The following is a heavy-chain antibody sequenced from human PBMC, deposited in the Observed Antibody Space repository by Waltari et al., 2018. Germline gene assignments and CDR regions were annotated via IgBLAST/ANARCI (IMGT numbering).Heavy chain of an antibody. V-gene: IGHV1-2*02. D-gene: IGHD3-22*01. CDR3: ARALPGYYDSSGYSY. Sequence: QVQLVQSGAEVKKPGASVKVSCKASGYTFTGYYMPWVRQAPGQGLEWMGWINPNSGGTNYAQKFQGRVTMTRDTSISTAYMELSRLRSDDTAVYYCARALPGYYDSSGYSYWGQGTLVTVSS. CDR2: INPNSGGT. J-gene: IGHJ4*02. CDR1: GYTFTGYY.